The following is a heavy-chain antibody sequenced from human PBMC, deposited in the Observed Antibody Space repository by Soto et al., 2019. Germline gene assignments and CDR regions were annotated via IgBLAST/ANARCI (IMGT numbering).Heavy chain of an antibody. J-gene: IGHJ6*01. D-gene: IGHD3-3*01. CDR1: GYTFNGYY. CDR2: INPTSGGT. Sequence: ASVKVSCKASGYTFNGYYMHWVRQAPGQGLEWMGWINPTSGGTNYAQKFQGWVTMTRDTSISTAYMELSRLRSDDTAVYYCARDRYYDFWSGYYHSPDYYYYGMDVWGQGTTVTFSS. CDR3: ARDRYYDFWSGYYHSPDYYYYGMDV. V-gene: IGHV1-2*04.